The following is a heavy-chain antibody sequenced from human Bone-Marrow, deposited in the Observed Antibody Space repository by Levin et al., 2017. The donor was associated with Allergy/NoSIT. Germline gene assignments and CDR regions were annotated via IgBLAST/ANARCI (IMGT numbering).Heavy chain of an antibody. V-gene: IGHV4-59*01. CDR3: ARVFSSSSGRPIDY. D-gene: IGHD6-6*01. CDR2: IYNSGST. CDR1: GGSISSYY. J-gene: IGHJ4*02. Sequence: NTGGSLRLSCTVSGGSISSYYWSWIRQPPGKGLEWIGYIYNSGSTNYNPSLKSRVTISVDTSKTQFSLKLSSVTAADTAVYYCARVFSSSSGRPIDYWGQGTLVTVSS.